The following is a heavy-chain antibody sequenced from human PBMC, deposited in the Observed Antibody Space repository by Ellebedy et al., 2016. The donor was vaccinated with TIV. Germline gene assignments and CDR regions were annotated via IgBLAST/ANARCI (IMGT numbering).Heavy chain of an antibody. V-gene: IGHV1-69*04. J-gene: IGHJ2*01. D-gene: IGHD3-22*01. CDR2: IIPILGIA. CDR1: GGTFSSYA. CDR3: ARDRYYYDSSGYYGDWYFDL. Sequence: ASVKVSCKASGGTFSSYAISWVRQAPGQGLEWMGRIIPILGIANYAQKFQGRVTITADKSTSTAYMELSSLRSEDTAVYYCARDRYYYDSSGYYGDWYFDLWGRGTLVTVSS.